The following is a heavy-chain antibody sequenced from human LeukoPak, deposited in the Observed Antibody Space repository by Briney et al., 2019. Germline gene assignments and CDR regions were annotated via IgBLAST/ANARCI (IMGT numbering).Heavy chain of an antibody. D-gene: IGHD6-19*01. CDR2: INNSGRT. J-gene: IGHJ4*02. CDR3: ARGAGWYDY. V-gene: IGHV4-59*08. CDR1: GVSISTYY. Sequence: SETLSLTCTVSGVSISTYYWSWLRQSPGKGLEWIAYINNSGRTNYNPSLKSRVTISADTSVNQLSLKVRSVTAADTAVYYCARGAGWYDYWGQGTQVTVFS.